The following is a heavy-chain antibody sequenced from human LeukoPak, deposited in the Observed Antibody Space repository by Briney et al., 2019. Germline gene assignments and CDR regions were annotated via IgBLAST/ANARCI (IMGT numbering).Heavy chain of an antibody. D-gene: IGHD2-15*01. CDR3: AKQGGGSGSYFDY. J-gene: IGHJ4*02. V-gene: IGHV3-30*18. Sequence: PGGSLRLSCAASGFTFSSYAMHWARQAPGTGLEWVAVISYDGSNKYCADSVKGRFTISRDNSKNTLYLQMNSLRAEDTAVYYCAKQGGGSGSYFDYWGQGTLVTVSS. CDR1: GFTFSSYA. CDR2: ISYDGSNK.